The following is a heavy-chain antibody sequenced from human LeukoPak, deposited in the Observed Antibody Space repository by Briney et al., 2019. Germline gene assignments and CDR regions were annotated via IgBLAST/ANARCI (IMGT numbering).Heavy chain of an antibody. CDR1: GYTFTSYD. J-gene: IGHJ5*02. CDR3: ARALFSSSWYPGNSFDP. V-gene: IGHV1-8*01. D-gene: IGHD6-13*01. CDR2: MNPNSGNT. Sequence: ASVEVSCKASGYTFTSYDINWVRQATGQGLEWMGWMNPNSGNTGYAQKLQGRVTMTTDTSTSTAYMELRSLRSDDTAVYYCARALFSSSWYPGNSFDPWGQGTLVTVSS.